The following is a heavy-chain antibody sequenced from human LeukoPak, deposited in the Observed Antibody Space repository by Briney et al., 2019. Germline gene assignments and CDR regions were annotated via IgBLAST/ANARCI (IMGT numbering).Heavy chain of an antibody. CDR1: GFTFSTYA. V-gene: IGHV3-30*14. CDR2: ISYDGSNT. D-gene: IGHD7-27*01. CDR3: ARVTGDGFDY. J-gene: IGHJ4*02. Sequence: GRSLRLSCAASGFTFSTYAMHWVRQAPGKGLEWVAVISYDGSNTYSADSVKGRFTISRDNSRNTLYLQMNSLRAEDTAVYYCARVTGDGFDYWGQGTLVTVSS.